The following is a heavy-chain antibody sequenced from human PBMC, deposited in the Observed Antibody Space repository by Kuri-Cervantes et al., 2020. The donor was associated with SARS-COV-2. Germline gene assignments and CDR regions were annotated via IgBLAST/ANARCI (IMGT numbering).Heavy chain of an antibody. CDR2: ISGSGCST. D-gene: IGHD3-22*01. V-gene: IGHV3-23*01. Sequence: GESLKISCAASGFTSSSYAMGWVRQAPGKGLEWVSAISGSGCSTYYADSVKGRFTISRDNSKNTLYLQMNSLRADDTAVYYCAKDYYYDSSGYPRVVVDYWGQGTLVTVSS. J-gene: IGHJ4*01. CDR3: AKDYYYDSSGYPRVVVDY. CDR1: GFTSSSYA.